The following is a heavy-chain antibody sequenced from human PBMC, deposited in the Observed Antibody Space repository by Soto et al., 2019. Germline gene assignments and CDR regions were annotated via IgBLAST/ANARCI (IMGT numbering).Heavy chain of an antibody. Sequence: ASVKVSCKASGYTFTGYYMHWVRQAPGQGLEWMGWINPNSGGTNYAQKFQGWVTMTRDTSISTAYMELSRLRSDDTAVYYCARVRIVGAIGDYYYYGMDVWGQGTTVTVSS. J-gene: IGHJ6*02. CDR1: GYTFTGYY. D-gene: IGHD1-26*01. CDR2: INPNSGGT. V-gene: IGHV1-2*04. CDR3: ARVRIVGAIGDYYYYGMDV.